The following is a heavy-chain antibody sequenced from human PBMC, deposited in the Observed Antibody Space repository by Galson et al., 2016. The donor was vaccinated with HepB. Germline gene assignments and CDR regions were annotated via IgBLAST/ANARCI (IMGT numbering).Heavy chain of an antibody. CDR2: ILWDGYE. V-gene: IGHV2-5*02. Sequence: PALVKPTQTLTLTCTFSGFSLTTNEMGVGWIRQPPGKALEWLALILWDGYERYSPSLKSRLTITKDTSRNQVVLTLTNVDPVDTATYYCARRRPRSPPDYWGQGTLVTVSS. CDR3: ARRRPRSPPDY. J-gene: IGHJ4*02. CDR1: GFSLTTNEMG.